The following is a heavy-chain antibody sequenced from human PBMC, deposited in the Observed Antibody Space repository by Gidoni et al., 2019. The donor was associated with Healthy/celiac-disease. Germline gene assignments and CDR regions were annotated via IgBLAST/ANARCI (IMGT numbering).Heavy chain of an antibody. CDR2: IYYSGST. V-gene: IGHV4-59*01. J-gene: IGHJ6*02. CDR1: GGSLSSYY. D-gene: IGHD2-21*01. Sequence: QVQLQESGPGLVKPSETLSLTCTVSGGSLSSYYWSWLRQPPGKGLEWIGYIYYSGSTNYNPSLKSRVTISVDTSKNQFSLKLSSVTAAATAVYYCARVLDSTSYYYYYGMDVWGQGTTVTVSS. CDR3: ARVLDSTSYYYYYGMDV.